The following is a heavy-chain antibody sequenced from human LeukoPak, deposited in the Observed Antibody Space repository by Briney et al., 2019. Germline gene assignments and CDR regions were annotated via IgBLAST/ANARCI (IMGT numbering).Heavy chain of an antibody. D-gene: IGHD1-14*01. CDR3: ARDRAFAEPTLFDY. J-gene: IGHJ4*02. CDR1: GYTFTGYY. CDR2: INPNSGGT. Sequence: GASVKVSCKASGYTFTGYYMHWVRQAPGQGLEWMGWINPNSGGTNYAQKFQGRVTMTRDTSISTAYMELSRLRSDDTAVYYCARDRAFAEPTLFDYWGQGTLVTVSS. V-gene: IGHV1-2*02.